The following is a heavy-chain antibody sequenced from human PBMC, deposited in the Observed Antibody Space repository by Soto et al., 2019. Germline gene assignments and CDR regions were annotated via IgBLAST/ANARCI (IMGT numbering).Heavy chain of an antibody. CDR1: GASISSHY. D-gene: IGHD3-10*01. CDR3: ARDTYYFNSGTKLGSYDI. V-gene: IGHV4-59*11. CDR2: IAYNGVT. J-gene: IGHJ3*02. Sequence: SETLSLTCTVSGASISSHYVGWLRQFPGTGLEWIGYIAYNGVTSYNPSLSSRLTISRDTSKNQLSLKLNSVTAADTAVYYCARDTYYFNSGTKLGSYDIWGQGTSVTVS.